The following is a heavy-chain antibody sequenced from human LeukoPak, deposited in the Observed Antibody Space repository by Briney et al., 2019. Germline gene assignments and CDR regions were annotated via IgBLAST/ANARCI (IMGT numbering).Heavy chain of an antibody. D-gene: IGHD2-8*01. CDR3: AKSAYFREYFDY. CDR2: TYYRSTWHN. CDR1: GDIVSSISAT. J-gene: IGHJ4*02. Sequence: SQTLSLTCAISGDIVSSISATWNWIRQSPSRGLEWLGRTYYRSTWHNDYAASVKSQITINPDTSKNQFFLQLNSVTLEDTAVYYCAKSAYFREYFDYWGQGILVTVPS. V-gene: IGHV6-1*01.